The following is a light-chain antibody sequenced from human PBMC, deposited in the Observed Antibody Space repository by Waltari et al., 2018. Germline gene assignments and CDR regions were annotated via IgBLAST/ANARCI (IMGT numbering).Light chain of an antibody. Sequence: SYELTQPPSVSVSPGQTARITCSGDALSKQYGYWYQQTPGQAPVVVIYKDSERPSGIPERCSRSSSGTTVTLTISGVQAEDEADYYCQSADSSGTYVFGSGTKVTVL. CDR3: QSADSSGTYV. CDR2: KDS. CDR1: ALSKQY. V-gene: IGLV3-25*03. J-gene: IGLJ1*01.